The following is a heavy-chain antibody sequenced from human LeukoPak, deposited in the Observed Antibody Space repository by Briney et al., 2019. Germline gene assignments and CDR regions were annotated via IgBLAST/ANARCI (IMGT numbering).Heavy chain of an antibody. CDR3: ARLVAAAGNNWFDP. V-gene: IGHV4-34*01. CDR1: GGSFSGYY. Sequence: KPSETLSLTCAVYGGSFSGYYWSWIRQPPGKGLEWIGEINHSGSTNYSPSLKSRVTISIDTSKNQFSLKLNSLTAADTAVYYCARLVAAAGNNWFDPWGQGTLVTVSS. D-gene: IGHD6-13*01. CDR2: INHSGST. J-gene: IGHJ5*02.